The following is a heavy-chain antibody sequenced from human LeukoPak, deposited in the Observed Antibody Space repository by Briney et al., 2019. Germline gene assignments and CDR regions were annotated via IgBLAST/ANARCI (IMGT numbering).Heavy chain of an antibody. CDR2: IIPIFGTA. V-gene: IGHV1-69*05. CDR3: AGGGEGYYFDY. CDR1: GYTFTGYY. D-gene: IGHD3-16*01. J-gene: IGHJ4*02. Sequence: SVKVSCKASGYTFTGYYMHWVRQAPGQGLEWMGRIIPIFGTANYAQKFQGRVTITTDESTSTAYMELSSLRSEDTAVYYCAGGGEGYYFDYWGQGTLVTVSS.